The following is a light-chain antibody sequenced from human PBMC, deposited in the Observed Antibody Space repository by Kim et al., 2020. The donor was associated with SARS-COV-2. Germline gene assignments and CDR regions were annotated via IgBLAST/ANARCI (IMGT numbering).Light chain of an antibody. J-gene: IGKJ4*01. CDR2: DAS. CDR3: QQCDNLPLT. Sequence: IQMTQSPSSLSASVGDRITITCQASQDITNYVNWYQQKPGRAPRLLIYDASTLNTGVPSRFTGSGSGTLFIFTITSLQPEDVATYYCQQCDNLPLTFGGGTKVDIK. V-gene: IGKV1-33*01. CDR1: QDITNY.